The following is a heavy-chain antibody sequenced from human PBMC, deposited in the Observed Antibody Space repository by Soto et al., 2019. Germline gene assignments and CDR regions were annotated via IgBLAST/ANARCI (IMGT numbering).Heavy chain of an antibody. CDR2: ISAYNGNT. J-gene: IGHJ5*02. CDR1: GYTFTSYG. D-gene: IGHD5-12*01. V-gene: IGHV1-18*01. Sequence: ASVKVSCKASGYTFTSYGISWVRQAPGQGLEWMGWISAYNGNTNYAQKLQGRVTMTTDTSTSTAYMELRSLRSDDTAVYYCARVTIVAYTNWFDPWGQGTLVTVSS. CDR3: ARVTIVAYTNWFDP.